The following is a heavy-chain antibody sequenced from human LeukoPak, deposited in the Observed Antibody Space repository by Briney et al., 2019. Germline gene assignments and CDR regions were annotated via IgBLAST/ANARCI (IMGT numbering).Heavy chain of an antibody. D-gene: IGHD2-2*01. Sequence: PGGSLRLSCAASGFTFNSYAMHWVRQAPGEGLEWVAVISYDGSNIHYADAVKGRFTISRDNSKNTLYLQMNSLRAEDTAVYHCAKDAYCSSTSCPRVNNWFDRWGQGTLVTVSS. V-gene: IGHV3-30*18. J-gene: IGHJ5*02. CDR3: AKDAYCSSTSCPRVNNWFDR. CDR2: ISYDGSNI. CDR1: GFTFNSYA.